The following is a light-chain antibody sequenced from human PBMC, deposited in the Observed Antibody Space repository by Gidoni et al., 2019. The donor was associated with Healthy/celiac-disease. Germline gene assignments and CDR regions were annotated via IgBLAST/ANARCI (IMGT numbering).Light chain of an antibody. CDR2: DVS. Sequence: QSALTQPASVSGSHGQSITISCTGTSSDVGGYNYVSWYQQHPGKAPKLMIYDVSNRPSGVSNRFSGSKSGNTASLTISGLQAEDEADYYCSSYTRSSTWVFGGGTKLTVL. CDR1: SSDVGGYNY. J-gene: IGLJ3*02. V-gene: IGLV2-14*01. CDR3: SSYTRSSTWV.